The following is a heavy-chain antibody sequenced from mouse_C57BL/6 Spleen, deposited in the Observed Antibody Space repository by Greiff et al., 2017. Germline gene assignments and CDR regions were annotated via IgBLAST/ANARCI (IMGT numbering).Heavy chain of an antibody. CDR1: GFTFSDYG. V-gene: IGHV5-17*01. D-gene: IGHD1-1*01. CDR3: ARDYYGSSYGRYFDY. J-gene: IGHJ2*01. CDR2: ISSGSSTI. Sequence: EVQLVESGGGLVKPGGSLKLSCAASGFTFSDYGMHWVRQAPEKGLEWVAYISSGSSTIYYADTVKGRFTISRDNAKNTLFLQMTSLRSEDTAMYYCARDYYGSSYGRYFDYWGQGTTLTVSS.